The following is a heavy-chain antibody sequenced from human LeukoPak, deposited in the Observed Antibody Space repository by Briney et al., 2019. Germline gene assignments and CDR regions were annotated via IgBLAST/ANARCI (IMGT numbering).Heavy chain of an antibody. CDR3: ARTDLSGSYVNTGVYYYGMDV. Sequence: SQTLSLTCTVSGGSISSGRYYWSWIRQHPGKGLEWIGYIYYSGSTYYNPSLKSRVTISVDTSKNQFSLKLSSVTAADTAVYYCARTDLSGSYVNTGVYYYGMDVWGQGTTVTVSS. CDR2: IYYSGST. V-gene: IGHV4-31*03. J-gene: IGHJ6*02. D-gene: IGHD1-26*01. CDR1: GGSISSGRYY.